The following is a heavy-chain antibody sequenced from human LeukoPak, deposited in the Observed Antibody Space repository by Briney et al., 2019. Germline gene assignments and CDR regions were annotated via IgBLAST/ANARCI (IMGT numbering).Heavy chain of an antibody. Sequence: GESLKISCKGSGYSFTSYWIAWVRQMPGKGLEWMGIIYPGDSDTRYSPSFQGQVTISADKSISTAYLQWSSLKASDTAMYYCARHGEFYDYVWGSYRQNYFDYWGQGTLVTVSS. J-gene: IGHJ4*02. CDR3: ARHGEFYDYVWGSYRQNYFDY. D-gene: IGHD3-16*02. V-gene: IGHV5-51*01. CDR1: GYSFTSYW. CDR2: IYPGDSDT.